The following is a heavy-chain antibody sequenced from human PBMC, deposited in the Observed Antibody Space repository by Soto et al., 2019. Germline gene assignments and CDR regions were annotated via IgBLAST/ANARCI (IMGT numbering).Heavy chain of an antibody. D-gene: IGHD2-2*03. CDR3: AKTLDIVVVPSANYGMDV. V-gene: IGHV3-23*01. CDR2: ISGSGGST. CDR1: GFTFSSYA. Sequence: EVQLLESGGGLVQSGGSLRLSCAASGFTFSSYAMSWVRQAPGKGLEWVSGISGSGGSTHYADSVKGRFTISRDNSMNTLYLQMNSLRAEDTAVYYCAKTLDIVVVPSANYGMDVWGQGTTVTVSS. J-gene: IGHJ6*02.